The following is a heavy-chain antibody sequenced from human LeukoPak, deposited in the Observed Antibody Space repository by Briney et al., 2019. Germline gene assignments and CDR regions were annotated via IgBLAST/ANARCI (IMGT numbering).Heavy chain of an antibody. CDR3: ATEGQCGFTTCPGLQF. CDR1: GGSTNTGGYF. Sequence: SETLSLTCTVSGGSTNTGGYFWGWIRQPPGKGLEWIGYVFRTGRTSYNSSLDSRVTISLDRSRNQFSLRLTSVTAADSAMYYCATEGQCGFTTCPGLQFWGQGILVSVSS. J-gene: IGHJ4*02. D-gene: IGHD2-2*01. V-gene: IGHV4-30-2*01. CDR2: VFRTGRT.